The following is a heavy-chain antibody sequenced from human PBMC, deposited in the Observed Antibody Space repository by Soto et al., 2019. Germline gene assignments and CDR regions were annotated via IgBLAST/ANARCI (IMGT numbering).Heavy chain of an antibody. CDR3: AREASPTTYAFDI. J-gene: IGHJ3*02. V-gene: IGHV4-31*03. CDR1: GGSISSGGYY. D-gene: IGHD1-7*01. Sequence: SETLSLTCTVSGGSISSGGYYWSWIRQHPGKGLEWIGYIYYSGSTYYNPSLKSRVTISVDTSKNQSSLKLSSVTAADTAVYYCAREASPTTYAFDIWGQGTMVTVSS. CDR2: IYYSGST.